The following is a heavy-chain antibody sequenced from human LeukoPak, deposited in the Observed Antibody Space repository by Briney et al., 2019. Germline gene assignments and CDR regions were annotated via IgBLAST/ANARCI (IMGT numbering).Heavy chain of an antibody. CDR1: GFTFSNYG. V-gene: IGHV3-33*01. D-gene: IGHD3-22*01. CDR2: IWYDGSNK. J-gene: IGHJ4*02. CDR3: VREGYYYDSSGYSYYFDY. Sequence: PGGSLRLSCAASGFTFSNYGMYWVRQATDKGLEWVAGIWYDGSNKYYADSVKGRFTISRDNSNNTLYLQMNSLRAEDTAVFYCVREGYYYDSSGYSYYFDYWGQGTLVTVSS.